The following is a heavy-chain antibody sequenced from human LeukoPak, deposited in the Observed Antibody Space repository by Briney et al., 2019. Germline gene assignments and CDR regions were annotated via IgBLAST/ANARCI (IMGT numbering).Heavy chain of an antibody. D-gene: IGHD5-24*01. CDR3: ARVGGRDGYNKAYYYYYYMDV. J-gene: IGHJ6*03. CDR1: GFTFSTYY. V-gene: IGHV3-7*01. CDR2: IKRDGSEK. Sequence: GGSLRLSCAASGFTFSTYYMTWVRQAPGKGLEWVASIKRDGSEKYYVDSMKGRFTISRDNAKNSVYLQMNSLRAEDTALYYCARVGGRDGYNKAYYYYYYMDVWGKGTTATVSS.